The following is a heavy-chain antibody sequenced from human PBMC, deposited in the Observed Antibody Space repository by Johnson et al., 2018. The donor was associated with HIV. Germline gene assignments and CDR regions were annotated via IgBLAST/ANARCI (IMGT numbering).Heavy chain of an antibody. J-gene: IGHJ3*02. CDR3: SGPGGDYSAFDI. D-gene: IGHD4-17*01. CDR2: IKSKTDGGTT. V-gene: IGHV3-15*01. CDR1: GFTFSNAW. Sequence: MLLVESGGGLVKPGGSLRLSCEASGFTFSNAWMSWVRQAPGKGLEWVGHIKSKTDGGTTDYAAPVKGRFTISRDNSKNTLYLQMESLGAEDTAVYYCSGPGGDYSAFDIWGQGTMGTVSS.